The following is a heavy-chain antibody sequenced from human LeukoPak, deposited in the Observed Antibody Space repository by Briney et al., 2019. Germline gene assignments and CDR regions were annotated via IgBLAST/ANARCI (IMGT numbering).Heavy chain of an antibody. V-gene: IGHV3-21*01. Sequence: PGGSLRLSCAASGFTFSSYSMTWVRQAPGKGLEWVSSISSSSSYIYYADSVKGRFTISRDNAKNSLYLQMNSLRAADTAVYYCATSWGYSYPATPRNWFDPWGQGTLVTVSS. CDR3: ATSWGYSYPATPRNWFDP. J-gene: IGHJ5*02. D-gene: IGHD5-18*01. CDR2: ISSSSSYI. CDR1: GFTFSSYS.